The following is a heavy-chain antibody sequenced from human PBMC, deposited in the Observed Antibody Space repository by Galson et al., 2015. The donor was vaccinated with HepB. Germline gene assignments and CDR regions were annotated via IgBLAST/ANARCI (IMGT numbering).Heavy chain of an antibody. J-gene: IGHJ6*02. CDR1: GGTFSSYA. Sequence: SVKVSCKASGGTFSSYAISWVRQAPGQGLEWIGGIIPIFGTANYAQKFQGRVTITADESTSTAYMELSSLRSEDTAVYYCAMKDTAMVFGEYYYYGMDVWGQGTTVTVSS. CDR2: IIPIFGTA. V-gene: IGHV1-69*13. D-gene: IGHD5-18*01. CDR3: AMKDTAMVFGEYYYYGMDV.